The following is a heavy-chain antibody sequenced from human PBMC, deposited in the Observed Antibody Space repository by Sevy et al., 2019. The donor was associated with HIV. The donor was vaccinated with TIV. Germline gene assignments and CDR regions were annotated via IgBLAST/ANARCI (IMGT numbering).Heavy chain of an antibody. CDR1: GFTFSTYY. V-gene: IGHV3-11*01. CDR3: ARDLGYSSGWYGPHFDH. Sequence: GGSLRLSCAASGFTFSTYYMTWIRQAPGKGLEWLAYISLSHHTIYYADSLKGRFTNSRDNAKNSLYLQMNNLRAGDTATYYCARDLGYSSGWYGPHFDHWGQGALVTVSS. CDR2: ISLSHHTI. D-gene: IGHD6-19*01. J-gene: IGHJ4*02.